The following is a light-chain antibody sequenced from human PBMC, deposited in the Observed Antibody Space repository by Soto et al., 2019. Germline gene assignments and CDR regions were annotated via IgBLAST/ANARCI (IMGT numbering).Light chain of an antibody. J-gene: IGKJ1*01. Sequence: DIQMTQSPSTLSASVGDRVTITCRASQSISTWLAWYQQKPGKAPKLLIYDASSLESGVPSRFGGGGSGTEFTLSISSLQPDDFAIYYCQQDINYPWTFGQGTKVDIK. V-gene: IGKV1-5*01. CDR3: QQDINYPWT. CDR2: DAS. CDR1: QSISTW.